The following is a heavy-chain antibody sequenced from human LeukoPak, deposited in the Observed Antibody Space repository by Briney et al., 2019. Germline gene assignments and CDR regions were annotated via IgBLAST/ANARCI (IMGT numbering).Heavy chain of an antibody. CDR3: AGGYCGGDCYSDAFDI. CDR1: GGSISSYY. V-gene: IGHV4-59*01. J-gene: IGHJ3*02. D-gene: IGHD2-21*02. Sequence: SETLSLTCTVSGGSISSYYWSWIRQPPGKGLEWIGYIYYSGSTNYNPSLKSRVTISVDTSKNQFSLKLSSVTAADTAVYYCAGGYCGGDCYSDAFDIWGQGTMVTVSS. CDR2: IYYSGST.